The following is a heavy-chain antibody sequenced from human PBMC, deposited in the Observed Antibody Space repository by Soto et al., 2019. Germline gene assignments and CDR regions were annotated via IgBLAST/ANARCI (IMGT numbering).Heavy chain of an antibody. Sequence: ASVKVSCKASGYTFTSYAMHWVRQAPGQRLEWMGWINAGNGNTKYSQKLQGRVTISVDTSRNQFSLKLSSVTAADTAVYYCARQSTSCWFDPWGQGTLFTVSS. CDR1: GYTFTSYA. V-gene: IGHV1-3*01. J-gene: IGHJ5*02. CDR2: INAGNGNT. CDR3: ARQSTSCWFDP. D-gene: IGHD3-16*01.